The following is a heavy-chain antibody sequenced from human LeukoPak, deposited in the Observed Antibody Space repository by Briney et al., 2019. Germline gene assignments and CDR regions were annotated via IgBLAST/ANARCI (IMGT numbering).Heavy chain of an antibody. Sequence: GGSLRLSCAASEFTFSSYAMGWVRQAPGKGLEWVSAISGSGGSTSYADPVKGLFTIYRDNSKNTLYLQMHSLSAEATAVYYCAKDRRIAVAGTRFDAFDIWGQGTMVTVSS. J-gene: IGHJ3*02. CDR2: ISGSGGST. V-gene: IGHV3-23*01. CDR3: AKDRRIAVAGTRFDAFDI. CDR1: EFTFSSYA. D-gene: IGHD6-19*01.